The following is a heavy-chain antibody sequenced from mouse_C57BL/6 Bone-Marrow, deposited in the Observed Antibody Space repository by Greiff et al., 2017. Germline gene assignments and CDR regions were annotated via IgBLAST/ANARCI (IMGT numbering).Heavy chain of an antibody. J-gene: IGHJ3*01. V-gene: IGHV1-55*01. CDR2: IYPGSGST. CDR1: GYTFTSYW. CDR3: AIFKKDYGSSEAY. D-gene: IGHD1-1*01. Sequence: QVQLQQPGAELVKPGASVKMSCKASGYTFTSYWITWVKQRPGQGLEWIGDIYPGSGSTNYNEKFKSKATLTVDTSSSTAYMQLSSLTSEDSAVYYCAIFKKDYGSSEAYWGQRTLVTVSA.